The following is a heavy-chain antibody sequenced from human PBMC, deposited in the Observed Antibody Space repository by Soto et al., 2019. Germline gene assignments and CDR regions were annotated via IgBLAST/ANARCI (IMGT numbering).Heavy chain of an antibody. V-gene: IGHV1-69*12. CDR1: GGTFSSYA. Sequence: QVQLVQSGAEVKKPGSSVKVSCKASGGTFSSYAISWVRQAPGQGLEWMGGIIPIFGTANYAQKFQGRVTITADESTNTAYMELSSMRSEDTAVYYCARAHCSGGSCYNFDYWGQGTLVTVSS. J-gene: IGHJ4*02. D-gene: IGHD2-15*01. CDR2: IIPIFGTA. CDR3: ARAHCSGGSCYNFDY.